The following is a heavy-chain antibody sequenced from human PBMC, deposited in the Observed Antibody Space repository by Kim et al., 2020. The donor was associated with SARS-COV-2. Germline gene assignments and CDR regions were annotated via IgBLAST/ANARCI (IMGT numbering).Heavy chain of an antibody. Sequence: SETLSLTCTVSGASISSSSLYWGWVRQSPGKGLEWIGTIFYTGSTYYNPSLKSRVTISVDSSKNQFSLKLTSATAADTAIYYCVRVLEVLGLSLREYPFDYWGQGTLVTVSS. D-gene: IGHD2-21*01. CDR2: IFYTGST. CDR1: GASISSSSLY. CDR3: VRVLEVLGLSLREYPFDY. V-gene: IGHV4-39*01. J-gene: IGHJ4*02.